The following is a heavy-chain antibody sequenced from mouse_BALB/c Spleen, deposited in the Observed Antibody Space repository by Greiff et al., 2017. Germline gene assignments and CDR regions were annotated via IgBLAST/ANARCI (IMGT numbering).Heavy chain of an antibody. CDR3: AREEDYYGYDVLWFAY. CDR2: ISSGGST. J-gene: IGHJ3*01. Sequence: EVMLVESGGGLVKPGGSLKLSCAASGFTFSSYAMSWVRQTPEKRLEWVASISSGGSTYYPDSVKGRFTISRDNARNILYLQMSSLRSEDTAMYYCAREEDYYGYDVLWFAYWGQGTLVTVSA. CDR1: GFTFSSYA. D-gene: IGHD2-2*01. V-gene: IGHV5-6-5*01.